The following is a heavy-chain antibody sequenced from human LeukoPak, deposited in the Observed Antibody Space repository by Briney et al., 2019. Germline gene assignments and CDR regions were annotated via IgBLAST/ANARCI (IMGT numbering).Heavy chain of an antibody. CDR1: GGSISSYY. J-gene: IGHJ4*02. D-gene: IGHD2-8*01. V-gene: IGHV4-59*01. Sequence: PSETLSLTCTVSGGSISSYYWSWIRQPPGKGLEWIWYIYYSRSTNYNPSLKSRVTISVDTPKNQFSLKLSSVTAADTAVYYCARYSCPNGVCHYFDYWGQGTLVTVSS. CDR3: ARYSCPNGVCHYFDY. CDR2: IYYSRST.